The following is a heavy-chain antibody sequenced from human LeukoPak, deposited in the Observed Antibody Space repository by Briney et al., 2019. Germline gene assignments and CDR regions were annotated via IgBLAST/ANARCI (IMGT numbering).Heavy chain of an antibody. Sequence: SETLSLTCTVSGGSISSYYWSWIRQPPGKGLEWIGYIYYSGSTNYNPSLKSRVTISVDTSKNQFSLKLSSVTAADTVVYYCARAATRYCSGGSCYRYRTYWYFDLWGRGTLVTVSS. CDR3: ARAATRYCSGGSCYRYRTYWYFDL. V-gene: IGHV4-59*01. D-gene: IGHD2-15*01. CDR1: GGSISSYY. J-gene: IGHJ2*01. CDR2: IYYSGST.